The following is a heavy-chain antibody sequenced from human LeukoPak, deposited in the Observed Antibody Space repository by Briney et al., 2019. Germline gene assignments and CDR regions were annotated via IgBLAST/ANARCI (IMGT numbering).Heavy chain of an antibody. D-gene: IGHD2-2*02. CDR3: AREAIRYGMDV. Sequence: SETLSLTCTVSGGSISSYYWSWIRQPPGKGLEWIGYIYYSGSTNYNPSLKSRVTIPVDTSKNQFSLKLSSVTAADTAVYYCAREAIRYGMDVWGQGTTVTVSS. CDR2: IYYSGST. V-gene: IGHV4-59*01. CDR1: GGSISSYY. J-gene: IGHJ6*02.